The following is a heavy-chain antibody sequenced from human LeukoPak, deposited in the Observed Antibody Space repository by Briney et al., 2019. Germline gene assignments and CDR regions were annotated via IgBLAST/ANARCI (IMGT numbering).Heavy chain of an antibody. V-gene: IGHV4-59*08. CDR1: GGSISSYY. D-gene: IGHD3-10*01. CDR3: ATYPYYYGSGSYGFDP. CDR2: IYYSGST. Sequence: SSETLSLTCTVSGGSISSYYWSWIRQPPGKGLEWIGYIYYSGSTNYNPSLKSRVTISVDTSKNQFSLKLSSVTAADTAVYYCATYPYYYGSGSYGFDPWGQGTQVTVSS. J-gene: IGHJ5*02.